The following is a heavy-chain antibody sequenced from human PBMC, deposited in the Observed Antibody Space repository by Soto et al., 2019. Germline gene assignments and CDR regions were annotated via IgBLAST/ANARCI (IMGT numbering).Heavy chain of an antibody. CDR1: GFTFSSFA. J-gene: IGHJ6*02. V-gene: IGHV3-30-3*01. CDR2: ISYDGSNK. Sequence: PGGSLRLSCAAFGFTFSSFAMHWVRQAPGKGLEWVAVISYDGSNKYYADSVKGRFTISRDNSKNTLYLQMNSLRAEDTAVYYCARGQQVVVPAATYYYYGMDVWGQGTTVTVSS. D-gene: IGHD2-2*01. CDR3: ARGQQVVVPAATYYYYGMDV.